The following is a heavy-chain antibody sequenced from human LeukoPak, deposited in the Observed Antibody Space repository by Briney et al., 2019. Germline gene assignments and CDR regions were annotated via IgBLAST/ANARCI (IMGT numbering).Heavy chain of an antibody. CDR2: IYYSGST. J-gene: IGHJ4*02. Sequence: SETLSLTCTVSGGSISSSSYYWGWIRQPPGKGLEWIGSIYYSGSTYYNPSLKSRVTISVDTSKNQFSLKLSSVTAADTAVYYCARGLTHDYYDSSGYYNYFDYWGQGTLVTVSS. V-gene: IGHV4-39*07. CDR3: ARGLTHDYYDSSGYYNYFDY. CDR1: GGSISSSSYY. D-gene: IGHD3-22*01.